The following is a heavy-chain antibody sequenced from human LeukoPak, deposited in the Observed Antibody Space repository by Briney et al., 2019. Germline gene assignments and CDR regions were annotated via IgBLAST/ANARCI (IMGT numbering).Heavy chain of an antibody. D-gene: IGHD3-22*01. CDR1: GFTFSSYW. Sequence: PGGSLRLSCAASGFTFSSYWMHWVRQAPGKGLVWVSRSNSDGSSTNYADSVKGRFIIPRDNSKHTLYLQMNSLRAEDTAVYYCARDTPYYYDSSGYYPDYYYMDVWGKGTTVTISS. CDR2: SNSDGSST. CDR3: ARDTPYYYDSSGYYPDYYYMDV. V-gene: IGHV3-74*01. J-gene: IGHJ6*03.